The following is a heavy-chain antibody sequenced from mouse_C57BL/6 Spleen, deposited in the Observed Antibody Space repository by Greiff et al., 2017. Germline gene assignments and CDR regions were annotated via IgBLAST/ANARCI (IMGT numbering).Heavy chain of an antibody. CDR2: IDPENGDT. D-gene: IGHD1-1*01. CDR3: TTFITTVVAPSYWYFDV. V-gene: IGHV14-4*01. J-gene: IGHJ1*03. CDR1: GFNIKDDY. Sequence: EVQLQQSGAELVRPGASVKLSCTASGFNIKDDYMHWVKQRPEQGLEWIGWIDPENGDTEYASKFQGKAPITADTSSNTAYLQLSSLTSEDTAVYYCTTFITTVVAPSYWYFDVWGTGTTVTVSS.